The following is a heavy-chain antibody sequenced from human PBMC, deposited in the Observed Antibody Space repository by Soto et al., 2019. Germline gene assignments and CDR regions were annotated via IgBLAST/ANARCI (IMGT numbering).Heavy chain of an antibody. V-gene: IGHV4-59*08. CDR1: GGSISSYY. Sequence: PSETLSLTCTVSGGSISSYYWSWIRQPPGKGLEWIGYIYYSGSTNYNPSLKSRVTISVDTSKNQFSLKLSSVTAADTAVYYCARYGSGECNRGSCYSPFDYWGQGTLVTVYS. D-gene: IGHD2-15*01. CDR3: ARYGSGECNRGSCYSPFDY. J-gene: IGHJ4*02. CDR2: IYYSGST.